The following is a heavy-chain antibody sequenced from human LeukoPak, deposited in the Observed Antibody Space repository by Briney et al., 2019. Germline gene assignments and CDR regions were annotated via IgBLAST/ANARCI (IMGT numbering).Heavy chain of an antibody. CDR2: IYYSGST. Sequence: PSETLSLTCTVSGGSISSSTHYWGWIRQPLGKGLEWIGTIYYSGSTYYNPSLKSRVTISVDTSKNQFSLKLSSVTAADTAVYYCATLDCSTTACYLPGRNWSDPWGQGTLVTVSS. D-gene: IGHD2-2*01. CDR3: ATLDCSTTACYLPGRNWSDP. V-gene: IGHV4-39*01. J-gene: IGHJ5*02. CDR1: GGSISSSTHY.